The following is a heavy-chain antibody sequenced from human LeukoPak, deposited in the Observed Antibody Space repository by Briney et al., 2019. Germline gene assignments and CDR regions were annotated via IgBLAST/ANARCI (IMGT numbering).Heavy chain of an antibody. CDR1: GGSISSYY. Sequence: SETLSLTCTVSGGSISSYYWSWIRQPPGKGLEWIGYIYYSGSTNYNPSLKSRVTISVDTSKNQFSLKLSSVTAADTAVYYCARHGSRRDGYNFFNYWGQGTLVTVSS. CDR3: ARHGSRRDGYNFFNY. V-gene: IGHV4-59*08. D-gene: IGHD5-24*01. CDR2: IYYSGST. J-gene: IGHJ4*02.